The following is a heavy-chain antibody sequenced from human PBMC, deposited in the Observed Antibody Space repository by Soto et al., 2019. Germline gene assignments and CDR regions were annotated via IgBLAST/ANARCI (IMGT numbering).Heavy chain of an antibody. Sequence: QVQLQESGPGLVKPSETLSLTCNVSGGSISSYYWSWIRQSPGKGLEWIGYIYYSGSTNYNPSLKSRLTISVDTSKNQFSLMLSSVTAADTAVYYCARHQRIGGLDVWGQGTTVTVSS. J-gene: IGHJ6*02. D-gene: IGHD1-1*01. CDR3: ARHQRIGGLDV. V-gene: IGHV4-59*01. CDR1: GGSISSYY. CDR2: IYYSGST.